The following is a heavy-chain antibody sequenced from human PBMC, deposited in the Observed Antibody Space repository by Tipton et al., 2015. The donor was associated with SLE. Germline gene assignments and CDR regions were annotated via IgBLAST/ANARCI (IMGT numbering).Heavy chain of an antibody. CDR2: ISAYNGNT. CDR3: ARVLYSSSSLWFDP. D-gene: IGHD6-6*01. Sequence: QLVQSGPEVKKPGASVKVSCKASGYTFISYGISWVRQAPGQGLEWMGWISAYNGNTNYAQKLQGRVTMTTDTSTSTAYMELRSLRSDDTAVYYCARVLYSSSSLWFDPWGQGTLVTVSS. V-gene: IGHV1-18*01. J-gene: IGHJ5*02. CDR1: GYTFISYG.